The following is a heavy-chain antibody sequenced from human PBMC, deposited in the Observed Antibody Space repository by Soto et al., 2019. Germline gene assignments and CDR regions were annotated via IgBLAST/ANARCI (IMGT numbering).Heavy chain of an antibody. V-gene: IGHV3-33*01. CDR1: GFTFSSYG. Sequence: GGSLRLSCAASGFTFSSYGMHWVRQAPGKGLEWVAVIWYDGSNKYYVDSVKGRFTISRDNSKNTLYLQMNSLRAEDTAVYYCARAGGLGAVAVDYWGQGTLVTAPQ. CDR2: IWYDGSNK. D-gene: IGHD6-19*01. J-gene: IGHJ4*02. CDR3: ARAGGLGAVAVDY.